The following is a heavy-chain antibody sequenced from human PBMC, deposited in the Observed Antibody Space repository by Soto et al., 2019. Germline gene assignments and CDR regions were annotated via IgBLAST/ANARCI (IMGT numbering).Heavy chain of an antibody. CDR3: VRDVESPGISGSWGAFDI. Sequence: QVQLQESGPGLVKPSETLSLICTVSGGSIRNYFWTWIRQPAGKGLEWIGRIYSSGNTVYNASLKSRVTMSIDMSKNQFSLKLSSMTAADTAGYYCVRDVESPGISGSWGAFDIWGQGTVVTVSS. CDR1: GGSIRNYF. CDR2: IYSSGNT. V-gene: IGHV4-4*07. D-gene: IGHD1-20*01. J-gene: IGHJ3*02.